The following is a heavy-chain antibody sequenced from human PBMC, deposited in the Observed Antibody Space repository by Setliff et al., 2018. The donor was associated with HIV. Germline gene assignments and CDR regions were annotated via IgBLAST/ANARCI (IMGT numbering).Heavy chain of an antibody. D-gene: IGHD2-21*01. V-gene: IGHV3-21*01. CDR2: ISSGPTYI. Sequence: GGSLRLSCAASGFTFSTYSMTWVRQAPGKGLEWVSSISSGPTYIYYADSLKGRFTISRDNAKNSLYLQMNGLRDEDTAVYYCAKHFLLWSNAFHIWGQGTMVTVSS. J-gene: IGHJ3*02. CDR3: AKHFLLWSNAFHI. CDR1: GFTFSTYS.